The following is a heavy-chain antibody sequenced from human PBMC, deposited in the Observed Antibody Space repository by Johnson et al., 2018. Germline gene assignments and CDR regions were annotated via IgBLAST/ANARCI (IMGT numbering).Heavy chain of an antibody. V-gene: IGHV3-9*01. Sequence: VQLVESGGGLVQPGRSLRLSCAASGFTFDDYAMHWVRQAPGKGLEWVSGISWNSGSIGYADSVKGRFTISRDNAKNTLYLQMNSLRAADTAVYYCARDHVSRVAFDIWGQGTMVTVSS. CDR3: ARDHVSRVAFDI. J-gene: IGHJ3*02. CDR1: GFTFDDYA. CDR2: ISWNSGSI.